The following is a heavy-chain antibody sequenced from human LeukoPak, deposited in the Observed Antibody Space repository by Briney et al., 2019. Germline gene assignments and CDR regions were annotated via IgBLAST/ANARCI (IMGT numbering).Heavy chain of an antibody. V-gene: IGHV1-69*13. CDR3: ARAAAPGLMEYYFDY. J-gene: IGHJ4*02. D-gene: IGHD2-8*01. CDR2: IIPIFGTA. Sequence: ASVTVSCKASGGTFSSYAISWVRQPPGQGLEWMGGIIPIFGTANYAQKFQGRVTITADESTSTAYMELSSLRSEDTAVYYCARAAAPGLMEYYFDYWGQGTLVTVSS. CDR1: GGTFSSYA.